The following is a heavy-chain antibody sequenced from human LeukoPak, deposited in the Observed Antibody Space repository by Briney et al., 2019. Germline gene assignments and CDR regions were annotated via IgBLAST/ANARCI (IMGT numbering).Heavy chain of an antibody. J-gene: IGHJ4*02. CDR1: GYTFTSYD. V-gene: IGHV1-8*01. D-gene: IGHD6-19*01. CDR2: MNPNSGNT. CDR3: AVFYSSGWYGFDY. Sequence: ASVKVSCKASGYTFTSYDINWVRQATGQGLEWMGWMNPNSGNTGYAQKFQGRVTMTRNTSISTAYVELSSLRSEDTAVYYCAVFYSSGWYGFDYWGQGTLVTVSS.